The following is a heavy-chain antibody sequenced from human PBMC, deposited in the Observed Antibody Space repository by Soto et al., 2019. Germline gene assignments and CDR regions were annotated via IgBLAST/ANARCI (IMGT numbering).Heavy chain of an antibody. V-gene: IGHV1-69*01. CDR3: ERINTFWSGYARYFDY. Sequence: QVQLVQSGAEVKKPGSSVKVSCKASGGTFSSYAISWVRQAPGQGLEWMGGIIPIFGTANYAQKFQGRVTINAGEIKRTAYMELSSLRSEDTAVYYCERINTFWSGYARYFDYWGQGTLVTVSS. D-gene: IGHD3-3*01. J-gene: IGHJ4*02. CDR1: GGTFSSYA. CDR2: IIPIFGTA.